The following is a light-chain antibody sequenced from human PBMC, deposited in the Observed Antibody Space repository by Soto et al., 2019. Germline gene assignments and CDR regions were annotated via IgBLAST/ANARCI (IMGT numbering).Light chain of an antibody. CDR1: SSDVGAYKY. V-gene: IGLV2-8*01. J-gene: IGLJ3*02. CDR2: EVT. Sequence: QSALTQPPSASGSPGQSVTISCTGTSSDVGAYKYVSWYQQYPGKAPKLTIYEVTKRPSGVPGLFSGTKSGNSASLTVCGLPAEEAADYCYTYDVGHDIWVFGGGTKLTVL. CDR3: TYDVGHDIWV.